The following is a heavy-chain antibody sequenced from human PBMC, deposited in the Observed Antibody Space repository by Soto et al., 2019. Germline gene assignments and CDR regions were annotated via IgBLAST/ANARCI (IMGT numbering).Heavy chain of an antibody. CDR2: FDPEDGET. J-gene: IGHJ3*02. D-gene: IGHD6-19*01. Sequence: ASVKVSCKVSGYTLTELSMHWVRQAPGKGLEWMGGFDPEDGETIYAQKFQGRVTMTEDTSTDTAYMELSSLRSEDTAVYYCATTPIQIAVAGHDAFDIWGQGTMGTVSS. V-gene: IGHV1-24*01. CDR3: ATTPIQIAVAGHDAFDI. CDR1: GYTLTELS.